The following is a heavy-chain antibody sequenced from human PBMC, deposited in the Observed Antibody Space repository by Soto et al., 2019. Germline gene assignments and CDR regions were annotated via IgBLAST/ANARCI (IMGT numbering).Heavy chain of an antibody. CDR1: GYTFTGYY. D-gene: IGHD6-19*01. V-gene: IGHV1-2*04. CDR3: ARGERAVAGSVYFDY. J-gene: IGHJ4*02. CDR2: INPNSGGT. Sequence: QVQLVQSGAEVKKPGASVKVSCKASGYTFTGYYMHWVRQAPGQGLEWMGWINPNSGGTNYAQKFQGWVTMTRDTSISTAYMELSRLRSDDTAGYYCARGERAVAGSVYFDYWGQGTLVTVSS.